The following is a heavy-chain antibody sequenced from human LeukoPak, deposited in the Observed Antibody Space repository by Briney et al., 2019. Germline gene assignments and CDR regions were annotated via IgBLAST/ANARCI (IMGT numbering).Heavy chain of an antibody. CDR2: ISYDGSNK. D-gene: IGHD6-19*01. V-gene: IGHV3-30*18. Sequence: GGSLRLSCAASGFTFSSYGMHWVRQAPGKGLEWVAVISYDGSNKYYADSVKGRFTIFRDNSKNTLYLQMNSLRAEDTAMYYCAKGYSSGWPTDYWGQGTLVTVSS. CDR3: AKGYSSGWPTDY. CDR1: GFTFSSYG. J-gene: IGHJ4*02.